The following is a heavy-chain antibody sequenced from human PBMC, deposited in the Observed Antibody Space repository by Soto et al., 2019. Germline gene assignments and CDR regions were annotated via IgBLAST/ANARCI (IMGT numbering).Heavy chain of an antibody. CDR3: VGNYDPYDSGTYYNEADY. CDR2: ISSSSSTI. Sequence: EVQLVESGGGLVQPGGSLRLSCAASGLTFSSYSMNWVRQAPGKGLEWTSYISSSSSTIYYADSVKGRFTISRDNAKNSLYLQMNSLRVEDTAVYYCVGNYDPYDSGTYYNEADYWGQGTLVTVSS. CDR1: GLTFSSYS. D-gene: IGHD3-10*01. J-gene: IGHJ4*02. V-gene: IGHV3-48*01.